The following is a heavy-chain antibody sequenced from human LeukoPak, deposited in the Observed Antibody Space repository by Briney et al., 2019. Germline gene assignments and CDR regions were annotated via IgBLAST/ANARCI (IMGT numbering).Heavy chain of an antibody. CDR1: GDSISNYY. J-gene: IGHJ6*03. CDR3: ASTIRGRYSGYDYLPQDYYYYMDV. CDR2: IYYSGST. V-gene: IGHV4-59*01. Sequence: SETLSLTCTVSGDSISNYYWSWIRQPPGKGLEWIGYIYYSGSTNYNPSLKSRVTISVDTTKNQFSLKLSSVTAADTAVYYCASTIRGRYSGYDYLPQDYYYYMDVWGKGTTVTVSS. D-gene: IGHD5-12*01.